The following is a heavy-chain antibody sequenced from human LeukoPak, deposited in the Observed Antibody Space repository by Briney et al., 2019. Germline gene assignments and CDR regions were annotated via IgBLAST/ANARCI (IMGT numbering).Heavy chain of an antibody. V-gene: IGHV3-33*06. Sequence: PGRSLRLSCVASGITFSNYGMHWVRQAPGKGLEWVAGIWYDGSNKNYVDSVKGRFTISRDNSKNTLYLQMNSLRAEDTAVYYCAKRLAMTGTYHFDYWGQGTLVTVSS. J-gene: IGHJ4*02. CDR1: GITFSNYG. CDR2: IWYDGSNK. CDR3: AKRLAMTGTYHFDY. D-gene: IGHD6-19*01.